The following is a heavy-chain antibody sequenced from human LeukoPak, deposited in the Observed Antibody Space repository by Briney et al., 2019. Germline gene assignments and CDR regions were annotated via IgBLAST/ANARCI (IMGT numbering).Heavy chain of an antibody. CDR2: GGPDDSEP. Sequence: GESLLICCKGSGYIITNYWIGWVRQMAGKGMECMGIGGPDDSEPKYSPSLQGQVNISADRSISPAYLQSSTLKHSHSAIYYCAILPAYQRYCDSTSCHYDPWRQGTRDPVSS. CDR3: AILPAYQRYCDSTSCHYDP. CDR1: GYIITNYW. D-gene: IGHD2-2*01. J-gene: IGHJ5*02. V-gene: IGHV5-51*01.